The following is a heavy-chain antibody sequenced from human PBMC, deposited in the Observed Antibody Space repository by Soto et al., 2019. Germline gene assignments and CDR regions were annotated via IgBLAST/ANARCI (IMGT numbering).Heavy chain of an antibody. Sequence: QVQLVQSGAELKKPGSSVKVSCKASGDTFSFYTINWVRQAPGLGLEWMGRVNPILSMSNYAQKFQGRVTMNADKSTSTAYMGLRSLRAKDAAFYECARSYGSGYRAFDYWGQGALVTVSS. J-gene: IGHJ4*02. CDR1: GDTFSFYT. CDR2: VNPILSMS. CDR3: ARSYGSGYRAFDY. D-gene: IGHD3-10*01. V-gene: IGHV1-69*02.